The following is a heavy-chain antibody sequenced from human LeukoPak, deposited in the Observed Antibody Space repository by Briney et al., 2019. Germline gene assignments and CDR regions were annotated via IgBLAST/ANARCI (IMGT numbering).Heavy chain of an antibody. CDR1: GYSFTSYW. CDR2: IYPGDSDT. D-gene: IGHD3-22*01. J-gene: IGHJ3*02. Sequence: GESLKISCKGSGYSFTSYWIGWVRQMPGKGLEWMGIIYPGDSDTRYSPSFQGQVTISADKSISTAYLQWSSLKASDTAMYYCARPAMIWLRGPGAFDIWGQGTMVTVSS. CDR3: ARPAMIWLRGPGAFDI. V-gene: IGHV5-51*01.